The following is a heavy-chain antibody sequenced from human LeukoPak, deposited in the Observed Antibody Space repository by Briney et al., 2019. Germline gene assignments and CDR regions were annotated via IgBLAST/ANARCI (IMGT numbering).Heavy chain of an antibody. CDR3: ARGSSGSIRTMSWFDP. Sequence: PSETLSLTCAVYGGSFIGYYWSWIRQPPGKGREWIGEINHSGSTNYNPSLKSRVTISVDTSKNQSSLKLSSVTAADTAVYYCARGSSGSIRTMSWFDPWGQGTLVTVSS. V-gene: IGHV4-34*01. CDR2: INHSGST. J-gene: IGHJ5*02. CDR1: GGSFIGYY. D-gene: IGHD2-2*01.